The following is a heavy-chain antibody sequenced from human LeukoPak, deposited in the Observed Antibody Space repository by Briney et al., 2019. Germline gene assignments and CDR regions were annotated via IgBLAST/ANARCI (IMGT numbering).Heavy chain of an antibody. Sequence: GGSLRLSCAASGFTVSSYGMHWVRQAPGKGLEWVAVISYEGSNKYYADSVMGRFTISRDNSKNTLYLQMNSLRAEDTAVYYCAKMFNADVYFEYWGQGILVTVSS. V-gene: IGHV3-30*18. CDR2: ISYEGSNK. J-gene: IGHJ4*02. CDR1: GFTVSSYG. D-gene: IGHD2-2*01. CDR3: AKMFNADVYFEY.